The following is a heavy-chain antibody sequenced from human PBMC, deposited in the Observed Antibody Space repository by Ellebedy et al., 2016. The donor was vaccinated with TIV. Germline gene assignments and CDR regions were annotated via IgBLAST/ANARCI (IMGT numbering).Heavy chain of an antibody. J-gene: IGHJ4*02. V-gene: IGHV4-39*07. Sequence: MPSETLSLTCTVSGGSISNSDYYWDWIRQPPGKGLEWIGSIYYSGSTYYNPSLKSRVTISVDTSKNQFSLNLSSVTAADTAVYYCAKPPVGHCISTVCYVFDYWGQGTLVTVSS. CDR1: GGSISNSDYY. D-gene: IGHD2-2*01. CDR2: IYYSGST. CDR3: AKPPVGHCISTVCYVFDY.